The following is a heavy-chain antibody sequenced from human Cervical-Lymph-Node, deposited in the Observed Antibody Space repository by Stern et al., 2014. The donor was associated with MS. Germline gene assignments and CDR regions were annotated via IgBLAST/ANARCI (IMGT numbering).Heavy chain of an antibody. V-gene: IGHV1-8*01. D-gene: IGHD4-23*01. Sequence: VQLVESGAEVKKPGASVKVSCKASGYTFTSYDINWVRQATGQGLEWMGWMNPNSGNTGYAQNFQGRVTMTMNTSISTAYMELSSLRSEDTAVYYCARRCGRRSGKCFDYWGQGTLVTVSS. J-gene: IGHJ4*02. CDR1: GYTFTSYD. CDR3: ARRCGRRSGKCFDY. CDR2: MNPNSGNT.